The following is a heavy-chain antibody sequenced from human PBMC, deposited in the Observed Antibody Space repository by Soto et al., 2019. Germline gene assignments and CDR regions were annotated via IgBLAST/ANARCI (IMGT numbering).Heavy chain of an antibody. CDR2: VWYDETHK. D-gene: IGHD3-9*01. CDR3: ARLEGLATISYYFDF. J-gene: IGHJ4*02. CDR1: GMTFTNYG. Sequence: GGSLRLSCVASGMTFTNYGMHWVRQAPGKGLEWVAVVWYDETHKNYAGAVKGRVTISLDKSRSQFSLKLNSVTAADSAVYFYARLEGLATISYYFDFWGPGALVTVSS. V-gene: IGHV3-33*01.